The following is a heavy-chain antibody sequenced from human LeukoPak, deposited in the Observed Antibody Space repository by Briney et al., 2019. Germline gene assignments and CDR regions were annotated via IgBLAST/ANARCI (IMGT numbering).Heavy chain of an antibody. CDR2: IRSDGTDK. CDR3: ARDGYNDDAFDI. CDR1: GFTFSNYG. D-gene: IGHD5-24*01. Sequence: GGSLRLSCAASGFTFSNYGMHWVRQAPGKGLEWVAFIRSDGTDKYYADSVKGRFTISRDNAKNSLYLQMNSLRAEDTAVYYCARDGYNDDAFDIWGQGTMVTVSS. V-gene: IGHV3-30*02. J-gene: IGHJ3*02.